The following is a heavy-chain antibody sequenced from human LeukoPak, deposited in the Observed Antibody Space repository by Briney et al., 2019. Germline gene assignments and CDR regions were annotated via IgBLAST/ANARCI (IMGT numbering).Heavy chain of an antibody. V-gene: IGHV3-23*01. CDR2: ISGSGGST. Sequence: GGSLRLSCAASGFTFSSYAMSWVRQPPGKGLEWVSAISGSGGSTYYADSVKGRFTISRDNSKNTLYLQMNSLRAEDTAVYYCASPGYDILTPLDYWGQGTLVTVSS. CDR1: GFTFSSYA. CDR3: ASPGYDILTPLDY. J-gene: IGHJ4*02. D-gene: IGHD3-9*01.